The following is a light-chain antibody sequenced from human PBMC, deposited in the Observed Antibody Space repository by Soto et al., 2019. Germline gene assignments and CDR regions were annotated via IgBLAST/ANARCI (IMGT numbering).Light chain of an antibody. V-gene: IGKV3-20*01. CDR1: QIVSSDY. J-gene: IGKJ2*01. CDR3: QQYGSSPYT. CDR2: GAS. Sequence: EIVLTQSPDTLYLSPGERATLSCRASQIVSSDYLAWYQQKAGQAPSIIIYGASSRATGIPDRFSGSGSGTDFTLTISRLEPEDFAVYYCQQYGSSPYTFGQGTKLEIK.